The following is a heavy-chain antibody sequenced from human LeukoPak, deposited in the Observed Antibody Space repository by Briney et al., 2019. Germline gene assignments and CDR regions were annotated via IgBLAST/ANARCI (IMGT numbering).Heavy chain of an antibody. CDR1: GDSVSSNSGA. CDR2: TYYRSKWYN. J-gene: IGHJ4*02. V-gene: IGHV6-1*01. CDR3: VGGPGSLLH. Sequence: SQTLSLTCAISGDSVSSNSGAWHWIRQSPSRGLEWLGRTYYRSKWYNGYAVSVKSRITINPDTSKNQFSLHLNSVTPEDTAVYYCVGGPGSLLHWGQGILVTVSS.